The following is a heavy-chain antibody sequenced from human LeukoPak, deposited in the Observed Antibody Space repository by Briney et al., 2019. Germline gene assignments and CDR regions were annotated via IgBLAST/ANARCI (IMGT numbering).Heavy chain of an antibody. CDR2: IYYNGST. J-gene: IGHJ4*02. D-gene: IGHD1-1*01. V-gene: IGHV4-39*01. CDR1: GGSISSSSYY. Sequence: SETLSLTCTVSGGSISSSSYYWGWIRQPPGKGLEWIGSIYYNGSTYYNPSLKSRVTISVDTSKNQFSLKLSSVTAADTAVYYCAGHVTTFFDYWGQGTLVTVSS. CDR3: AGHVTTFFDY.